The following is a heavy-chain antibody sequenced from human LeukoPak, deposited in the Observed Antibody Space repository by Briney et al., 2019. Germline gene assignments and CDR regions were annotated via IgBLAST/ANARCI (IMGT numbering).Heavy chain of an antibody. Sequence: VASVKVSCKASGGTFSSYAISWVRQAPGQGLEWMGGIIPIFGTANYAQKFQGRVTITADESTSTAYMELSSLRSEDTAVYYCANHIPEWYFDLWGRGTLVTVSS. J-gene: IGHJ2*01. CDR2: IIPIFGTA. CDR3: ANHIPEWYFDL. CDR1: GGTFSSYA. D-gene: IGHD2-21*01. V-gene: IGHV1-69*13.